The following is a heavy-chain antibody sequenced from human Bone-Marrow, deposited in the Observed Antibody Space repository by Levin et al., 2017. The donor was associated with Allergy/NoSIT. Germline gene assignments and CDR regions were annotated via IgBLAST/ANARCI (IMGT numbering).Heavy chain of an antibody. CDR3: TTIRSSGWHETYYFYGMDV. CDR1: GFTFRNTW. Sequence: SLLLSCAASGFTFRNTWMTWVRQVPGPFLSFFFLLLLPLSFFPSSSSFPVQGRFTISRQDSASTVYLQMNSLITEDTAIYYCTTIRSSGWHETYYFYGMDVWGQGTTVTVSS. J-gene: IGHJ6*02. D-gene: IGHD6-19*01. V-gene: IGHV3-15*01. CDR2: LLLPLSFFPS.